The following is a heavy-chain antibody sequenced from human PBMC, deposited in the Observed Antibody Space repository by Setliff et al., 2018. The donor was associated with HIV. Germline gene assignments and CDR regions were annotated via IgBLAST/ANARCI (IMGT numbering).Heavy chain of an antibody. CDR3: TRDPPTSGWYFDL. CDR1: GFTLSNYG. Sequence: LRLSCAASGFTLSNYGMHWVRQAPGKGLEWVAVIWYDGSSITYADSVKGRFTISRDNAKNTVYLQMNSLSAEDAAVYYCTRDPPTSGWYFDLWGRGTLVTVSS. J-gene: IGHJ2*01. CDR2: IWYDGSSI. V-gene: IGHV3-33*03. D-gene: IGHD7-27*01.